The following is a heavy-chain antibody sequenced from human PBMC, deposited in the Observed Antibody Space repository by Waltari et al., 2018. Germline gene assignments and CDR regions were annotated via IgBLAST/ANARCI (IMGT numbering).Heavy chain of an antibody. CDR2: IWYDGSNK. J-gene: IGHJ3*02. CDR1: GFPFSFYG. Sequence: QVQLVESGGGVVQPGMSLRLSCAASGFPFSFYGMHWVRQAPGKGLEWGETIWYDGSNKYYGESVKGRLTVSRDNSKNTLFLQMDSLRAEDTAVYYCARGGPDNQESLDIWGRGTMVTVSS. CDR3: ARGGPDNQESLDI. V-gene: IGHV3-33*01.